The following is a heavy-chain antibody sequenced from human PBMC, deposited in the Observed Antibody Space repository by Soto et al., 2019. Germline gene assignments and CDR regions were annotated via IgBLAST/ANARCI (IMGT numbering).Heavy chain of an antibody. D-gene: IGHD4-17*01. CDR2: ISSNGGST. Sequence: EVQLVESGGGLVQPGGSLRLSCAASGFTFSSYAMHWVRQAPGKGLEYVSAISSNGGSTNYANYVKGRFTISRDKPKNTLYLQMGSLRAEDMAVNYRARDGLRQSACDSWGQGTMVTVS. V-gene: IGHV3-64*01. CDR3: ARDGLRQSACDS. CDR1: GFTFSSYA. J-gene: IGHJ3*02.